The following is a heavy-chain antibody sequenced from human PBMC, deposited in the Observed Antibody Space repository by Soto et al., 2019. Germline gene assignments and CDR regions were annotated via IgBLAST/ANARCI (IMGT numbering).Heavy chain of an antibody. J-gene: IGHJ6*02. CDR2: INPSGGST. V-gene: IGHV1-46*01. Sequence: GASVKVSCKASGYTFTSYYMHWVRQAPGQGLEWMGIINPSGGSTSYAQKFQGRVTMTRDTSTSTVYMELSSLGSEDTAVYYCARERSITMIVVVITTPPDYYYGMDVWGQGTTVTVSS. CDR1: GYTFTSYY. CDR3: ARERSITMIVVVITTPPDYYYGMDV. D-gene: IGHD3-22*01.